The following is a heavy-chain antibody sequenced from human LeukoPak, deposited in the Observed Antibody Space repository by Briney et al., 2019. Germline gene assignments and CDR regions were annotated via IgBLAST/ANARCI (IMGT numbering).Heavy chain of an antibody. D-gene: IGHD3-16*01. CDR3: ARWGPGQTQFDY. CDR1: GFTFSSYE. Sequence: PGGSLRLSCAASGFTFSSYEMNWVRQAPGKGLEWVSYISSSGSTIYYADSVKGRFTISRDNAKNSLYLQMNSLRAVDTAVYYCARWGPGQTQFDYWGQGTLVTVSS. V-gene: IGHV3-48*03. J-gene: IGHJ4*02. CDR2: ISSSGSTI.